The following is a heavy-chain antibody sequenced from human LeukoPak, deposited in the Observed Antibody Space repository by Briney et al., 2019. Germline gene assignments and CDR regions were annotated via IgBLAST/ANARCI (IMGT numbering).Heavy chain of an antibody. J-gene: IGHJ5*02. Sequence: SETLSLTCTVSGGSISSYYWSWIRQPAGKGLEWIGYIYYSGSTNYNPSLKSRVTISVDTSKNQFSLKLSSVTAADTAVYYCARAHRQGYCSGGSCYSGFNWFDPWGQGTLVTVSS. D-gene: IGHD2-15*01. CDR2: IYYSGST. CDR3: ARAHRQGYCSGGSCYSGFNWFDP. V-gene: IGHV4-59*01. CDR1: GGSISSYY.